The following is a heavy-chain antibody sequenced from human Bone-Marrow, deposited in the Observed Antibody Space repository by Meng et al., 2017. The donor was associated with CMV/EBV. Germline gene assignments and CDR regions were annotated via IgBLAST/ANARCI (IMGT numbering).Heavy chain of an antibody. CDR2: IKQDGSEK. Sequence: ETLSLTCAASGFTFSSYWMSWVRQAPGKGLEWVANIKQDGSEKYYVDSVKGRFTISRDNAKNSLYLQMNSLRAEDTAVYYFARDVVVIPAAIYYGMDVWGQGTTVTVSS. CDR3: ARDVVVIPAAIYYGMDV. D-gene: IGHD2-2*01. J-gene: IGHJ6*02. CDR1: GFTFSSYW. V-gene: IGHV3-7*01.